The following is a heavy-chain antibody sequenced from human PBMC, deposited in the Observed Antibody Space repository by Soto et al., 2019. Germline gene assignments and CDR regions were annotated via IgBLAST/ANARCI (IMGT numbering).Heavy chain of an antibody. CDR2: INHSGST. Sequence: SETLSLTCAVYGGSFSGYYWSWIRQPPGKGLEWIGEINHSGSTNYNPSLKSRVTISVDTSKNQFSLKLSSVTAADTAVYYCARATVTSRSYDSSGYYYDYWGQGTLVTVSS. J-gene: IGHJ4*02. CDR3: ARATVTSRSYDSSGYYYDY. D-gene: IGHD3-22*01. V-gene: IGHV4-34*01. CDR1: GGSFSGYY.